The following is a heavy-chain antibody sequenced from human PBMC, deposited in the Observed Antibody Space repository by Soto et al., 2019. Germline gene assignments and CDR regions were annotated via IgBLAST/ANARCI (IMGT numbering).Heavy chain of an antibody. V-gene: IGHV3-23*01. CDR2: ISGSGGST. D-gene: IGHD2-2*01. J-gene: IGHJ6*02. Sequence: GGSLRLSCAASGFTFSSYAMSWVRQAPGKGLEWVSAISGSGGSTYYADSVKGRFTISRDNSKNTLYLQMNSLRAEDTAVYYCAKDPVTRCSSTSCFRYYYYGMDVWGQGTTVTVSS. CDR1: GFTFSSYA. CDR3: AKDPVTRCSSTSCFRYYYYGMDV.